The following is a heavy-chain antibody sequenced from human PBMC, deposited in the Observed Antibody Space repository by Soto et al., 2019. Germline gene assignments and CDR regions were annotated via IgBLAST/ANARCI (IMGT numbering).Heavy chain of an antibody. J-gene: IGHJ4*02. Sequence: SETLSLTCTVSGVSIYTNYYWGWIRQPPGKGLEWIGSIWHSGSVYYNPSLKSRVTMSIATSKNEFSLRLNSMAAADPAVYFCARTGTQHRFWSGECWGQRTRVTVS. CDR1: GVSIYTNYY. CDR2: IWHSGSV. D-gene: IGHD3-3*01. CDR3: ARTGTQHRFWSGEC. V-gene: IGHV4-38-2*02.